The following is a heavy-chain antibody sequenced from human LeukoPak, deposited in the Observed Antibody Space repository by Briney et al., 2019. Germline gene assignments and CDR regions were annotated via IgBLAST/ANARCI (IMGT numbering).Heavy chain of an antibody. J-gene: IGHJ3*02. D-gene: IGHD3-16*01. CDR2: AYYSGNT. V-gene: IGHV4-59*01. CDR1: GGSISSYY. CDR3: AGMRSYADAFHI. Sequence: PSETLSLTCTVSGGSISSYYWSWIRQPPGKGLEWIGNAYYSGNTNYNPSLKSRVTISVDTSKSQFSLKLSSVTAADTAVYYWAGMRSYADAFHIWGQGTMVTVSS.